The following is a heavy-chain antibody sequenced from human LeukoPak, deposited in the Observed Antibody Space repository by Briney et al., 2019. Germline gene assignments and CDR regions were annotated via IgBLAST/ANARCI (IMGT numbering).Heavy chain of an antibody. Sequence: ASVKVSCKASGYTFTGYYMHWVRQAPGQGLEWMGWINPNSGGTNYAQKFQGRVTMTRDTSISTAYMELSRLRSDDTAVYYCAREYYGSGISYYYMDVWGKGTTVTVSS. CDR2: INPNSGGT. CDR3: AREYYGSGISYYYMDV. J-gene: IGHJ6*03. CDR1: GYTFTGYY. V-gene: IGHV1-2*02. D-gene: IGHD3-10*01.